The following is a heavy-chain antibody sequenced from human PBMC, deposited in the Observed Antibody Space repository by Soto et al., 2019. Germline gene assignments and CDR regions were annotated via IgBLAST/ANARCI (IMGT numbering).Heavy chain of an antibody. D-gene: IGHD1-20*01. V-gene: IGHV3-21*01. Sequence: EVQLVESGGGLVKPGGSLRLSCAASGFTFSSYSMNWVRQAPGKGLEWVSSISSSSSYIFYADSVKGRFTISRDNAKNSRYLQMNSLRAEDTAVYYCARDLLLTGSPPVGGYWGQGTLVTVSS. CDR1: GFTFSSYS. CDR2: ISSSSSYI. CDR3: ARDLLLTGSPPVGGY. J-gene: IGHJ4*02.